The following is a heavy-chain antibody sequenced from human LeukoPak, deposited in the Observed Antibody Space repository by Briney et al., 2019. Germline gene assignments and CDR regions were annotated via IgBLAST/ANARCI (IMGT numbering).Heavy chain of an antibody. J-gene: IGHJ3*02. CDR3: AKGWFGELLVAFDI. CDR1: GFTFDDYA. Sequence: GGSLRLSCAASGFTFDDYAMNWVRQAPGKGLEWVSGIDWNSGSIGYADSVKGRFTISRDNAKNSLYLQMNSLRAEDTALYYCAKGWFGELLVAFDIWGQGTLVTVSS. CDR2: IDWNSGSI. D-gene: IGHD3-10*01. V-gene: IGHV3-9*01.